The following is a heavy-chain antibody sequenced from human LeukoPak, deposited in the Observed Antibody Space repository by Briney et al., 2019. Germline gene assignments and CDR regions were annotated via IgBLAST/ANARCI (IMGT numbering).Heavy chain of an antibody. CDR3: ARDTAQRAFDI. Sequence: GGSLRLSCAASGFTFSTYGMHWLRQSPGKGLEWVAVIWYDGSKTHYRDSVKGRFTISRDNSKNTLYLEMNSLRAEDTAVYYCARDTAQRAFDIWGQGTMVTVSS. J-gene: IGHJ3*02. D-gene: IGHD6-25*01. V-gene: IGHV3-33*01. CDR1: GFTFSTYG. CDR2: IWYDGSKT.